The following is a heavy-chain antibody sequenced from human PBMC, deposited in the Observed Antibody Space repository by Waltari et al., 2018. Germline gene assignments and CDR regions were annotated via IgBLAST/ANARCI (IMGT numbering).Heavy chain of an antibody. CDR1: GDSMSSTYW. CDR3: ARDRGRGLYLDS. Sequence: QLQLQQSGPGLVKPSESLSLTCAVSGDSMSSTYWWSWVRQPPGKGLEWIGQIRGRGRTNYNPPLGTRVTISIDTSNNHLSLKVASVTAADTAVYYCARDRGRGLYLDSWGQGTLGTVSP. V-gene: IGHV4-4*02. CDR2: IRGRGRT. D-gene: IGHD2-15*01. J-gene: IGHJ4*02.